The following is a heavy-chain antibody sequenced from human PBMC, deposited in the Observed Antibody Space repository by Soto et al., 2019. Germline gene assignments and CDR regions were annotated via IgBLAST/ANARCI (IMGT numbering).Heavy chain of an antibody. CDR2: ISSSGST. V-gene: IGHV4-31*03. CDR3: ARSGVTGIVIPSHWFDP. J-gene: IGHJ5*02. D-gene: IGHD2-21*02. CDR1: GESIGCVGY. Sequence: HSETLSLTCTVSGESIGCVGYWSCIRQFPGRGREWIGCISSSGSTYYNPALNNRISLSLDTSQNQFSLKLLSVTAADTAIYYCARSGVTGIVIPSHWFDPWGQGTLVSVSS.